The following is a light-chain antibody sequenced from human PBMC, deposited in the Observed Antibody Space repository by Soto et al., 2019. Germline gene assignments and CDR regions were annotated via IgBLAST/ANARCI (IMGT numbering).Light chain of an antibody. V-gene: IGKV1-5*03. Sequence: DIQMTQSPSTLSASVGDRVTITCRASQSISSWLAWYQQKPGKAPKLLIYKASSLESGVPSRFSGSGSGTEFTLTISSLKPDDFATYYCQQYNSYSRTFGQGTNVELK. CDR3: QQYNSYSRT. CDR2: KAS. CDR1: QSISSW. J-gene: IGKJ1*01.